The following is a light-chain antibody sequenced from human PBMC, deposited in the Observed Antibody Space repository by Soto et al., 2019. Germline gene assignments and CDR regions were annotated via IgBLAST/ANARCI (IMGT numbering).Light chain of an antibody. CDR2: AAS. Sequence: DIQITQSPTTVSSCVVARATITCRASQSISDWLAWYQQKPGKAPKLLIYAASRLESGVPSRFSGSRSGTDFTLTISSLQTEDFATYYCQQRYSRMTFGQGAKVDI. V-gene: IGKV1-5*01. J-gene: IGKJ1*01. CDR1: QSISDW. CDR3: QQRYSRMT.